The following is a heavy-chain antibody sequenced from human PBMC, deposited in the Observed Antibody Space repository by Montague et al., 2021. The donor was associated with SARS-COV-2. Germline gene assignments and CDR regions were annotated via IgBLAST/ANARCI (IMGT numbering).Heavy chain of an antibody. CDR2: IYYTGSR. J-gene: IGHJ4*02. CDR3: ARAGGFDNSGYVGRLRTYYFDY. V-gene: IGHV4-39*07. CDR1: GASIRSSDHY. D-gene: IGHD3-22*01. Sequence: SETLSLTCIVSGASIRSSDHYWGWIRQPPGKGLEWIGSIYYTGSRYYTPSLTSRLTISVDTSRYQFSLELTSVTAADTAIYYCARAGGFDNSGYVGRLRTYYFDYWGQGLLVTASS.